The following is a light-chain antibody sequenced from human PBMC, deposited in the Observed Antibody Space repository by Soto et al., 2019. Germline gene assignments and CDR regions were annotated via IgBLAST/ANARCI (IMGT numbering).Light chain of an antibody. CDR3: QSADISGPYV. J-gene: IGLJ1*01. Sequence: SYELTQPPSVSVSPGQTARITCSGDALAKQYAYWYQQKAGHAPILLIYKDTERPSGIPERFSGSSSGTTVTLTISGVQAEDEADYYCQSADISGPYVFGIGTKVTVL. CDR1: ALAKQY. V-gene: IGLV3-25*03. CDR2: KDT.